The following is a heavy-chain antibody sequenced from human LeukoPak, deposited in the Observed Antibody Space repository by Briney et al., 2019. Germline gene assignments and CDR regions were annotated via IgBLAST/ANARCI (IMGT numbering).Heavy chain of an antibody. CDR3: ARSNDPWSLALFDY. CDR2: IYYSGTT. Sequence: KPSETLSLTCTVSGGSISNYFWIWIRQPPGKGLEWIGYIYYSGTTNYNPSLKSRVTISVDTSKNQFSLKLSSVTAADTAVYYCARSNDPWSLALFDYWGQGTLVTVSS. V-gene: IGHV4-59*08. J-gene: IGHJ4*02. CDR1: GGSISNYF. D-gene: IGHD1-26*01.